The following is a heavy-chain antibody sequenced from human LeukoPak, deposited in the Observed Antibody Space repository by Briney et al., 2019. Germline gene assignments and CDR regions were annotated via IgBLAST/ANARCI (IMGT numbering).Heavy chain of an antibody. J-gene: IGHJ6*01. Sequence: PSETLSLTCTVSGGSINDAYWSWIRQSPGRGLEWIGYIDYTGSTNYHPSLRGRVTISLATSKTQFSLTLSSVTAAATAVYYFASPQAGHIRGWSWGPKKKANEYGLDVWGQGATVTVSS. V-gene: IGHV4-59*08. D-gene: IGHD6-19*01. CDR1: GGSINDAY. CDR3: ASPQAGHIRGWSWGPKKKANEYGLDV. CDR2: IDYTGST.